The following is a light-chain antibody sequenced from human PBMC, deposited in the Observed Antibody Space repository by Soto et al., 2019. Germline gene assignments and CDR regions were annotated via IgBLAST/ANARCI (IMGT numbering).Light chain of an antibody. CDR2: DAF. Sequence: EIVLTQSPATLSLSPGERATLSCRASQSVGSYFAWYQQKPVQAPRLLIYDAFSRAPGIPARFSGSGSGTDFTLTISSLEPEDFAVYFCQQRSSWPLTFGGGTMVEIK. J-gene: IGKJ4*01. CDR3: QQRSSWPLT. CDR1: QSVGSY. V-gene: IGKV3-11*01.